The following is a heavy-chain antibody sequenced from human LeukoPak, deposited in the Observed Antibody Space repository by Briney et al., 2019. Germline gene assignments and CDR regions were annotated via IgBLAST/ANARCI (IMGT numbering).Heavy chain of an antibody. CDR2: IYSGGST. Sequence: GGSLRLSCAASGFTVSNNYMSWVRQAPGKGLEWVSVIYSGGSTYYADSVKGRFTISRDNSKNTLYLQMNSLRAEDTAVYYCARGGYGDYAYYYYMDVWGKGTTVTVSS. J-gene: IGHJ6*03. D-gene: IGHD4-17*01. CDR1: GFTVSNNY. CDR3: ARGGYGDYAYYYYMDV. V-gene: IGHV3-66*01.